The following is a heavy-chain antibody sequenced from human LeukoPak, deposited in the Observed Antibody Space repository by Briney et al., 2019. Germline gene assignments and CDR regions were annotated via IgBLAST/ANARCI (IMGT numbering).Heavy chain of an antibody. CDR2: ISSSSSYT. Sequence: GGSLRLFCAASGFTFRDYYMSWMRQAPGKGLEGVSYISSSSSYTNYADSVKGRFTISRDNAKNSLYLQMNSLRAEDTAVYYCASNLYYDSSGESGFDYWGQGTLVTVSS. CDR3: ASNLYYDSSGESGFDY. D-gene: IGHD3-22*01. J-gene: IGHJ4*02. V-gene: IGHV3-11*03. CDR1: GFTFRDYY.